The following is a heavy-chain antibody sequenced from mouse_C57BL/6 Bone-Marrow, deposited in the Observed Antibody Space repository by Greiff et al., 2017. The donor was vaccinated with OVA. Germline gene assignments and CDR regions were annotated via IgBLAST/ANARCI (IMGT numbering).Heavy chain of an antibody. CDR1: GYAFTNYL. CDR3: ARTSTTVVYWYFDV. Sequence: QVQLQQSGAELVRPGTSVKVSCKASGYAFTNYLIEWVKQRPGQGLEWIGVINPGSGGTNYNEKFKGKATLTADKSSSTAYMQLSSLTSEDSAVYICARTSTTVVYWYFDVWGTGTTVTVSS. CDR2: INPGSGGT. V-gene: IGHV1-54*01. D-gene: IGHD1-1*01. J-gene: IGHJ1*03.